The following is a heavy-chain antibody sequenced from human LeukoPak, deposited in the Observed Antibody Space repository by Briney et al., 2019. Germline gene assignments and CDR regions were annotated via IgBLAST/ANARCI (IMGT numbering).Heavy chain of an antibody. CDR1: GYSISSGYY. CDR3: ARDGGIVGAANPYFDY. J-gene: IGHJ4*02. D-gene: IGHD1-26*01. V-gene: IGHV4-38-2*02. CDR2: MYHSGST. Sequence: SETLSLTCTVSGYSISSGYYWGWIRQPPGKGLEWIGSMYHSGSTYYNPSLKSRVTISVDTSKNHFSLKLGSVTASDTALYHCARDGGIVGAANPYFDYWGQGTLVTVSS.